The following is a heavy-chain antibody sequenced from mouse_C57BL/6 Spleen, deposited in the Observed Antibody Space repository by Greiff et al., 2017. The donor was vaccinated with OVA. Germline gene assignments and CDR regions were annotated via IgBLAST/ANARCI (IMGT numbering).Heavy chain of an antibody. V-gene: IGHV1-64*01. J-gene: IGHJ3*01. CDR2: IHPNSGST. D-gene: IGHD2-4*01. Sequence: QVQLQQPGAELVKPGASVKLSCKASGYTFTSYWMHWVKQRPGQGLEWIGMIHPNSGSTNYNEKFKSKATLTVDKSSSTAYMQLSSLTSEDSAVYYCASRKDYDGFAYGGQGTLVTVSA. CDR1: GYTFTSYW. CDR3: ASRKDYDGFAY.